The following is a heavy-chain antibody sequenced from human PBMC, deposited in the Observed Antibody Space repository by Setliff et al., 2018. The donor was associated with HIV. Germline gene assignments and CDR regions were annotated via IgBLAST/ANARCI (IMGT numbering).Heavy chain of an antibody. V-gene: IGHV1-69*05. CDR1: GGTFSSYA. CDR2: IIPIFGTA. J-gene: IGHJ4*02. Sequence: ASVKVSCKASGGTFSSYAISWVRQAPGQGLEWMGGIIPIFGTANYAQKFQGRVTITTDESTSTAYMELSSLRSEDTAVYYCAREVWEWLSFDYWGQGTLVTVSS. CDR3: AREVWEWLSFDY. D-gene: IGHD3-3*01.